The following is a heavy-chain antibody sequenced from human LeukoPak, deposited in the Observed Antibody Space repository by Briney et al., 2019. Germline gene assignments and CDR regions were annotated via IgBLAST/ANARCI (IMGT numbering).Heavy chain of an antibody. D-gene: IGHD4-17*01. CDR2: ISSSSLTI. CDR1: GFTFSSYS. Sequence: GGSLRLSCAASGFTFSSYSMNWVRQAPGKGLEWISYISSSSLTIYYAGSVKGRFTISRDNAKSSLYLQMNSLRVEDTAVYYCARSNAVTLNWFDPWGQGTLVTVSS. CDR3: ARSNAVTLNWFDP. J-gene: IGHJ5*02. V-gene: IGHV3-48*04.